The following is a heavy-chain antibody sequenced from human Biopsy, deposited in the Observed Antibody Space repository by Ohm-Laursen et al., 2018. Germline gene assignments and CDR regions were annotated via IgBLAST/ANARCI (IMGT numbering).Heavy chain of an antibody. CDR2: IFYRGST. J-gene: IGHJ5*02. Sequence: SQTLSLTCTVSGCSISNNNYYWGWIRQPPGKGLEWIGSIFYRGSTHYKPSLKSRVNISVDTSKNQFSLKLNSVTAADTAVYYCARDYDTSGYYYVSWGQGTLVTVSS. D-gene: IGHD3-22*01. V-gene: IGHV4-39*01. CDR1: GCSISNNNYY. CDR3: ARDYDTSGYYYVS.